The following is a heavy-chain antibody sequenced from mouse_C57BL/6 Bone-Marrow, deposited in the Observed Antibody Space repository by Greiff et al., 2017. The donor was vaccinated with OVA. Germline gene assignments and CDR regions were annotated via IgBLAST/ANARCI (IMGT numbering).Heavy chain of an antibody. D-gene: IGHD1-1*01. CDR2: IDPANGNT. V-gene: IGHV14-3*01. CDR3: ARITTVVARGFAY. CDR1: GFNIKNTY. Sequence: VQLQQSVAELVRPGASVKLSCTASGFNIKNTYMHWVKQRPEQGLEWIGRIDPANGNTKYAPKFQGKATITADTSSNTAYLQLSSLTSEDTATYYCARITTVVARGFAYWGQGTLVTVSA. J-gene: IGHJ3*01.